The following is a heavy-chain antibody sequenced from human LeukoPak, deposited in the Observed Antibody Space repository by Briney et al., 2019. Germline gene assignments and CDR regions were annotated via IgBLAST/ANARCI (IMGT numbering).Heavy chain of an antibody. CDR3: GSGYDIDY. CDR1: GFIFISYE. V-gene: IGHV3-48*03. Sequence: GGSLRLSFAASGFIFISYEMNWVRQAPRKGLELVAYISSSGSTIYYADSLKGRFTISRDNDKNSLYLQMSSLRAEDTAVYYCGSGYDIDYWGQGILVTVST. J-gene: IGHJ4*02. CDR2: ISSSGSTI. D-gene: IGHD2-2*01.